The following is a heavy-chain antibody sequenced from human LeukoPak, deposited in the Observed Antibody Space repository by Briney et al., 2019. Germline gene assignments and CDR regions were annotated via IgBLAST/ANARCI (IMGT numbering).Heavy chain of an antibody. V-gene: IGHV3-33*01. D-gene: IGHD6-13*01. J-gene: IGHJ2*01. CDR3: ARTLYSSSWYAWYFDL. Sequence: GGSLRLSCAASGFTFSSYGMHWVRQAPGKGLEWVAVIWYDGSNKYYADSVKGRFTISRDNYKNTQYLQMNSLRAEDTAVYYCARTLYSSSWYAWYFDLWGRGTLVTVSS. CDR2: IWYDGSNK. CDR1: GFTFSSYG.